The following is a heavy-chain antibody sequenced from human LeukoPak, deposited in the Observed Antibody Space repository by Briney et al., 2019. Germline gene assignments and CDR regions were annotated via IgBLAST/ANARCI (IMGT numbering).Heavy chain of an antibody. D-gene: IGHD5-12*01. J-gene: IGHJ6*02. CDR1: GGSISSYY. V-gene: IGHV4-59*07. CDR2: IYYSGST. Sequence: SDTLSLTCTVSGGSISSYYWSWIRQPPGKGLECIGYIYYSGSTNYNPSLKSRVTISVDTSKNQFSLKLSSVTAADTAVYYCARLTLYSGYAFYGMDVWGQGTTVTVSS. CDR3: ARLTLYSGYAFYGMDV.